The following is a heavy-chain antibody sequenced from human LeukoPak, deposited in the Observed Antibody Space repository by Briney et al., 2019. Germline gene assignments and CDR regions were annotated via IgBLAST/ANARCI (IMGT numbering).Heavy chain of an antibody. J-gene: IGHJ4*02. CDR3: ARVTVAGAFDY. CDR2: IYYTGIT. Sequence: SETLSLTCTVSGGSITSATHYWSWIRQFPGGGLQYIGYIYYTGITYYNPSFKSRLSISVDTSRNQFSLRLTSVTAADTAVFYCARVTVAGAFDYWGRGALVTVSS. CDR1: GGSITSATHY. V-gene: IGHV4-31*03. D-gene: IGHD4/OR15-4a*01.